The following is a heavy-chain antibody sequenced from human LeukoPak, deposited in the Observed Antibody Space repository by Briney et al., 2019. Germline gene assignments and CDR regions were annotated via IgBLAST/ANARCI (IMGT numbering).Heavy chain of an antibody. CDR1: GFTSRSYR. J-gene: IGHJ4*02. D-gene: IGHD6-6*01. CDR3: ARFRYSSSDLDY. CDR2: ISSSSSYL. Sequence: GGSLRLSCAASGFTSRSYRMNWVRGALGKGLGRVSSISSSSSYLYYADSVKGRSTTSRDNTKNSLYLQMNSRRAEDTAIYYCARFRYSSSDLDYWGQGTLVTVSS. V-gene: IGHV3-21*01.